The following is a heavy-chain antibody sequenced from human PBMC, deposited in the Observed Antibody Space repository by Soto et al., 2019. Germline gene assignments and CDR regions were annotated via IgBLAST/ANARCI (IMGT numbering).Heavy chain of an antibody. CDR1: GYTFTCYG. V-gene: IGHV1-18*01. J-gene: IGHJ6*02. D-gene: IGHD6-19*01. CDR3: ARAGYSSGDLYYYYGMDV. CDR2: ISAYNGNT. Sequence: ASVKVSCKASGYTFTCYGISWVRQAPGQGLEWMGWISAYNGNTNYAQKLQGRVTMTTDTSTSTAYMELRSLRSDDTAVYYCARAGYSSGDLYYYYGMDVWGQGTTVTVSS.